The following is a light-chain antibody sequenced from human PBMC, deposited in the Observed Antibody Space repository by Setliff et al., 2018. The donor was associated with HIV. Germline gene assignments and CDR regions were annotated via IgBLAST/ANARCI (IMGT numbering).Light chain of an antibody. CDR1: SSDIGVSKY. Sequence: QSVLTQPASVSGSPGQSITISCTGTSSDIGVSKYVSWYQQHPGRAPKLTIFEVINRPSGVSDRFSGSKSGNTASLTISGLQAEDEADYYCSSYKTGNTLVFGGGTKVTVL. CDR2: EVI. J-gene: IGLJ3*02. V-gene: IGLV2-14*01. CDR3: SSYKTGNTLV.